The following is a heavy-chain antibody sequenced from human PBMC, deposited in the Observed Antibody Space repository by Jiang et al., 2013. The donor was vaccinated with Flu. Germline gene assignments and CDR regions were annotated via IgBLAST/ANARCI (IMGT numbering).Heavy chain of an antibody. J-gene: IGHJ3*02. Sequence: GSISSYYWSWIRQPPGKGLEWIAYIYYSGSTNYNPSLKSRVTISVDTSKNQFSLKLSSVTAADTALYYCARSVGNWDAFDIWGQGTMVTVSS. D-gene: IGHD1-1*01. CDR2: IYYSGST. V-gene: IGHV4-59*01. CDR3: ARSVGNWDAFDI. CDR1: GSISSYY.